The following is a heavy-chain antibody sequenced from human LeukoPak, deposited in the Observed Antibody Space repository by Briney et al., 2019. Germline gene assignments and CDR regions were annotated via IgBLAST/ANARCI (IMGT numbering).Heavy chain of an antibody. CDR1: GYTFTSYG. CDR2: ISAYNGNT. D-gene: IGHD3-22*01. J-gene: IGHJ4*02. V-gene: IGHV1-18*01. Sequence: ASVKVSCKASGYTFTSYGISWVRQAPGQGLEWMGWISAYNGNTNYAQKLQGRVTMTTDTSTSTAYTELRSLRSDDTAVYYCARDRTYYDSSGYANFLDYWGQGTLVTVSS. CDR3: ARDRTYYDSSGYANFLDY.